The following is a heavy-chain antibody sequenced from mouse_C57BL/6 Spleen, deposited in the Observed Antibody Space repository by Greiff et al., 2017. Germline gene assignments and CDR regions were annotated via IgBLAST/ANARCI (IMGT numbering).Heavy chain of an antibody. CDR2: IYPGSGNT. V-gene: IGHV1-76*01. Sequence: QVQLQQSGAELVRPGASVKLSCKASGYTFTDYYINWVKQRPGQGLEWIARIYPGSGNTYYNEKFKGKATLTAEKSSSPAYMQLSSLTSEDSAVYFCASEGREDYWGQGTTLTVSS. CDR3: ASEGREDY. D-gene: IGHD3-3*01. CDR1: GYTFTDYY. J-gene: IGHJ2*01.